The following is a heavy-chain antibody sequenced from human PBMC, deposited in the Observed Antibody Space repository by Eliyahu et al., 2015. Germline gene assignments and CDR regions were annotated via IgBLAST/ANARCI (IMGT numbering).Heavy chain of an antibody. CDR3: ARNYLHYYYYGMDV. J-gene: IGHJ6*02. D-gene: IGHD3-10*01. CDR2: IYSGGST. Sequence: EVQLVESGGGLIQPGGSLRLSCAASGFIVSGTCMSWVRQAPGKGLEWVSVIYSGGSTYYADSVKGRFTISRDNSKNTLYLQINSLRAEDTAVYYCARNYLHYYYYGMDVWGQGTTVTVSS. CDR1: GFIVSGTC. V-gene: IGHV3-53*01.